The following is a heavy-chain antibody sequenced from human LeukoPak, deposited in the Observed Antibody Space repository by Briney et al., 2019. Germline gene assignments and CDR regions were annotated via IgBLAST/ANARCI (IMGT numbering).Heavy chain of an antibody. J-gene: IGHJ4*02. V-gene: IGHV3-11*04. CDR1: GFTFSDYY. CDR2: ISSGGGTI. D-gene: IGHD2-15*01. CDR3: ARDQTYCSGGSCFLPFDY. Sequence: PGGSLRLSCAASGFTFSDYYMNWVRQAPGKGLEWVSYISSGGGTIYYADSVKGRFTISRDNAKNSLYLQMNSLRAEDTAVYYCARDQTYCSGGSCFLPFDYWGQGTLVTVSS.